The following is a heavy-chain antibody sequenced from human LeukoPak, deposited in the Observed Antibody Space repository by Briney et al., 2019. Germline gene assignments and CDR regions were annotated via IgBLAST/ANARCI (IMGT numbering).Heavy chain of an antibody. D-gene: IGHD6-19*01. Sequence: GGSLGLSCAASGFTFDDYAMHWVRQAPGKGLEWVSGISWNSGSIGYADSVKGRFTISRDNAKNSLYLQMNSLRAEDTALYYCAKDSSGQLFYGMDVWGQGTTVTVSS. CDR2: ISWNSGSI. CDR1: GFTFDDYA. J-gene: IGHJ6*02. V-gene: IGHV3-9*01. CDR3: AKDSSGQLFYGMDV.